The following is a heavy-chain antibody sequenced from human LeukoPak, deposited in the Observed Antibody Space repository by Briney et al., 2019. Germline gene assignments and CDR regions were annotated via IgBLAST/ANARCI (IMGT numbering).Heavy chain of an antibody. CDR2: MNPNSGNT. Sequence: ASVKVSCKASGYTFTSYDINWVRQATGQGLEWMGWMNPNSGNTGYAQKFQGRVTITRNTSISTAYMELSSLRSEDTAVYYCAKGSTRIDALDIWGQGTMVTVSS. J-gene: IGHJ3*02. V-gene: IGHV1-8*03. CDR3: AKGSTRIDALDI. D-gene: IGHD2-2*01. CDR1: GYTFTSYD.